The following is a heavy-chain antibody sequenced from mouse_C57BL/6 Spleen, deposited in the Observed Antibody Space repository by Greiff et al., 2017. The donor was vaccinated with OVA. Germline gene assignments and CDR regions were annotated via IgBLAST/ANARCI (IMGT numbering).Heavy chain of an antibody. CDR2: IYPGDGDT. J-gene: IGHJ2*01. CDR3: AGRYSNYEVYFDY. Sequence: QVQLKESGAELVKPGASVKISCKASGYAFSSYWMNWVKQRPGKGLEWIGQIYPGDGDTNYNGKFKGKATLTADKSSSTAYMQLSSLTSEDSAVYFCAGRYSNYEVYFDYWGQGTTLTVSS. V-gene: IGHV1-80*01. D-gene: IGHD2-5*01. CDR1: GYAFSSYW.